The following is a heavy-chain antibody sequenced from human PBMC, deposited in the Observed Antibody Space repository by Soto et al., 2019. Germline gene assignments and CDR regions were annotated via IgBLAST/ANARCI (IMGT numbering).Heavy chain of an antibody. Sequence: SETLFLTCTVSGGSISSYFWSWIRQPAGKGLEWIGRIYTSGSTNYNPSLKSRVTMSVDTSKNQFSLKLSSVSAADTAVYYCARVSLHCSSTSCYKSAYYGMDVWGQGTTVTVSS. V-gene: IGHV4-4*07. CDR2: IYTSGST. D-gene: IGHD2-2*02. CDR3: ARVSLHCSSTSCYKSAYYGMDV. CDR1: GGSISSYF. J-gene: IGHJ6*02.